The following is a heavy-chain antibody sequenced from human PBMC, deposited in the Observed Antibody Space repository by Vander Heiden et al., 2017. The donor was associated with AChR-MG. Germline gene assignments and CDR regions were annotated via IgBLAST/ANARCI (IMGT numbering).Heavy chain of an antibody. CDR2: MKEGESAK. Sequence: EVQLVESGGGLVQPGGSLRLSCAASGFNFSNFWMTWVRQAPGKGLEWVANMKEGESAKNYVDSVKGRFTISRDNANNSLYLQLNSLRADDTAVYYCARGDKFDFSGQGTLVTVSS. J-gene: IGHJ4*02. CDR1: GFNFSNFW. CDR3: ARGDKFDF. V-gene: IGHV3-7*01.